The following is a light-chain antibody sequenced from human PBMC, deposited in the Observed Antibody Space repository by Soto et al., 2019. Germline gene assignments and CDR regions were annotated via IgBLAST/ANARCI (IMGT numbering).Light chain of an antibody. Sequence: QSALTQPASVSGSPGQSITISCSGTNSDVGDYNLVSWYQQRPGKAPKLVIFDVSNRPSGVSDRFSGSKSGNTASLTISGLKAEDEGDYFCCSYSTGTTLYVFGSGTKVTVL. CDR3: CSYSTGTTLYV. CDR2: DVS. CDR1: NSDVGDYNL. V-gene: IGLV2-14*01. J-gene: IGLJ1*01.